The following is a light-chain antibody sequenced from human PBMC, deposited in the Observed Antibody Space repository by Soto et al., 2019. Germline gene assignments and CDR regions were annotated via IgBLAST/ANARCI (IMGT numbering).Light chain of an antibody. CDR2: SNN. CDR1: SSNIGSNT. CDR3: AAWDDSLNGVV. J-gene: IGLJ2*01. V-gene: IGLV1-44*01. Sequence: QSVLTQPPSASGTPGQRVTISCSGSSSNIGSNTVTWYQQLPGTAPKLLIYSNNQRPSGVLDRLSGAKSGTSASLAISGLQSEDEADYYCAAWDDSLNGVVFGGGTKLTVL.